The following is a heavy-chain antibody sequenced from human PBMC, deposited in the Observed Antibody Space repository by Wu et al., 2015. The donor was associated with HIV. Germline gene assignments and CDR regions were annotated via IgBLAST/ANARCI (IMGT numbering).Heavy chain of an antibody. D-gene: IGHD3-10*01. Sequence: QVQLVQSGAEVEKPGSSVKVSCKASGGSFSSYSISWVRQAPGQGLEWMGRIIPLFGTANYAQRFQGRITITADESTSTAYMELSSLRSEDTAVYYCARAHRGGNDAFDIWAKGQWSPSLQ. CDR1: GGSFSSYS. CDR3: ARAHRGGNDAFDI. J-gene: IGHJ3*02. V-gene: IGHV1-69*18. CDR2: IIPLFGTA.